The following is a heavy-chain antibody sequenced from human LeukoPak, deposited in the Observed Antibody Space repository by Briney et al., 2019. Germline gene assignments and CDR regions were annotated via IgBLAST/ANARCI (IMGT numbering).Heavy chain of an antibody. V-gene: IGHV1-69*04. CDR1: GGTFSSYA. Sequence: ASVKVSCKASGGTFSSYAISWVRQAPGQGLEWMGRIIPILGIANYAQKLQGRVTTTTDTSTSTAYMELRSLRSDDTAVYYCARDDEGYYYDSSGSYPDYWGQGTLVTVSS. D-gene: IGHD3-22*01. J-gene: IGHJ4*02. CDR3: ARDDEGYYYDSSGSYPDY. CDR2: IIPILGIA.